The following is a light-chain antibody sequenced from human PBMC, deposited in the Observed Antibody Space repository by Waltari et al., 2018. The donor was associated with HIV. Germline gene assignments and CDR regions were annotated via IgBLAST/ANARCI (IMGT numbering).Light chain of an antibody. CDR1: TSNIGKNL. CDR2: DVM. Sequence: QSILTQPPSVSAAPGEQVTISCSGSTSNIGKNLISWYQQVPGRAPQLVIYDVMKRTAAAPARFSASKSGTSATLGITGLQTGDEANYYCGTWDSTLSVVVFGGGTKVTVL. V-gene: IGLV1-51*01. J-gene: IGLJ2*01. CDR3: GTWDSTLSVVV.